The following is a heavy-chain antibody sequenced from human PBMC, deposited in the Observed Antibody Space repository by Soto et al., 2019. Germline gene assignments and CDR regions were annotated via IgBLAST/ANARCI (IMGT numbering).Heavy chain of an antibody. Sequence: QVQLQESGPGLVKPSQTLSLTCTVAGGSITSCDHFWSLIRQPPGKGLEWMGHMFYSGRTYHNPSLKRRVTMSVDTSNNQFALKLRSVTAADTAVYYCARVVYDYYGMDVWGQGTTVTVSS. CDR2: MFYSGRT. V-gene: IGHV4-30-4*01. CDR1: GGSITSCDHF. J-gene: IGHJ6*02. CDR3: ARVVYDYYGMDV.